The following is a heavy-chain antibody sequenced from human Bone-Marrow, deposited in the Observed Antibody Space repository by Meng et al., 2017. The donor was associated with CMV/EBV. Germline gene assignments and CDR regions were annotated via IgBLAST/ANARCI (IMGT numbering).Heavy chain of an antibody. CDR3: ARKEYCSGGSCYSGIDY. D-gene: IGHD2-15*01. J-gene: IGHJ4*02. CDR2: INPNSGGT. V-gene: IGHV1-2*02. Sequence: ASVKVSCKASGYTFTDYYMHWVRQAPGQGLEWMGWINPNSGGTNYAQKFQGRVTMTRDTSISTAYMELSRLRSDDTAVYYCARKEYCSGGSCYSGIDYWGQGTLVTVSS. CDR1: GYTFTDYY.